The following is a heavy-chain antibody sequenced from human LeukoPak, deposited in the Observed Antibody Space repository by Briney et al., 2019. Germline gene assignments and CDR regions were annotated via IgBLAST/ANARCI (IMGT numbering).Heavy chain of an antibody. CDR3: ARRGYSSSRPTFDY. Sequence: SETLSLTCTVSGGSISRSSYYWGWIRQPPGKGLEWIGSIYYSGSTYYNPSLKSRVTISVDTSKNQFSLKLSSVTAADTAVYYCARRGYSSSRPTFDYWGQGTLVTVSS. CDR1: GGSISRSSYY. V-gene: IGHV4-39*01. J-gene: IGHJ4*02. CDR2: IYYSGST. D-gene: IGHD6-13*01.